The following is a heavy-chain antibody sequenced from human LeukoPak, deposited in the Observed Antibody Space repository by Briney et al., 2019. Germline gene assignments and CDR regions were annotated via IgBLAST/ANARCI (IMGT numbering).Heavy chain of an antibody. J-gene: IGHJ4*02. CDR1: GGSFSGYY. CDR3: AITGPHYYGSGSPFDY. Sequence: SETLSHTCAVYGGSFSGYYWSWIRQPPGKGLEWIGDINHSGSTNFNPSLKSRVIISVDTSKNQFSLKVNSVTAADTAIYYCAITGPHYYGSGSPFDYWGQGTLVTVSS. CDR2: INHSGST. D-gene: IGHD3-10*01. V-gene: IGHV4-34*01.